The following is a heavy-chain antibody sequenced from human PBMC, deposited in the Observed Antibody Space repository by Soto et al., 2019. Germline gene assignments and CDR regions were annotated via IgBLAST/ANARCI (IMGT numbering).Heavy chain of an antibody. CDR3: ARLVGNSWIDY. Sequence: SQTLSLTCASSGDSVSSNSVVWNWIRQSPSRGLEWLGRTYYRSKWYYEYAESVKSRIIINPDTSKNQLSLQLNSVTPEDTGVYYCARLVGNSWIDYWGQGTLVTVSS. J-gene: IGHJ4*02. CDR1: GDSVSSNSVV. V-gene: IGHV6-1*01. D-gene: IGHD6-13*01. CDR2: TYYRSKWYY.